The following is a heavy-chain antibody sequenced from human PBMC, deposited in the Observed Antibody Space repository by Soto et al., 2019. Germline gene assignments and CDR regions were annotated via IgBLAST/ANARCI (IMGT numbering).Heavy chain of an antibody. Sequence: QITLKESGPTLVKPTQTLTLTCTFSVFSLSTSGLGVGWIRQPPGKALEWLALIYWNDDKRYSPSLKRRLTITKDTSKNQVVLTITNMDPVDTATYYCAHRRRWACGGDCSGDYWGQGTLVTVST. V-gene: IGHV2-5*01. CDR1: VFSLSTSGLG. CDR3: AHRRRWACGGDCSGDY. D-gene: IGHD2-21*02. CDR2: IYWNDDK. J-gene: IGHJ4*02.